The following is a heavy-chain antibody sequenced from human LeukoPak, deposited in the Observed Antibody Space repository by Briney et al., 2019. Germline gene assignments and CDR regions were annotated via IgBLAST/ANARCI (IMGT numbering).Heavy chain of an antibody. V-gene: IGHV1-2*06. CDR3: AGVLRFLEWSTNFDY. CDR2: INPNSGGT. J-gene: IGHJ4*02. Sequence: ASVKVSCKASGYTFTRYYMHWVRQAPGQGLEWMGRINPNSGGTNYAQKFQGRVTMTRDTSISTAYMELSRLRSDDTAVYYCAGVLRFLEWSTNFDYWGQGTLVTVSS. CDR1: GYTFTRYY. D-gene: IGHD3-3*01.